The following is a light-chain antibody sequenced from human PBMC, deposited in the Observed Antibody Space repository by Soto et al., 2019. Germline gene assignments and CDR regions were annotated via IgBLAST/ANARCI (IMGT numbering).Light chain of an antibody. V-gene: IGKV1-33*01. CDR2: DAS. Sequence: IQMTQSPSSLSASVGDSVTITCQASQDISKNLNWYQQKPGKAPKLLIYDASILQTGVPSRFSGSGSATHFTFTISSLQPEDIATYYRQQYDNLLPIAFGQGTRLEIK. J-gene: IGKJ5*01. CDR3: QQYDNLLPIA. CDR1: QDISKN.